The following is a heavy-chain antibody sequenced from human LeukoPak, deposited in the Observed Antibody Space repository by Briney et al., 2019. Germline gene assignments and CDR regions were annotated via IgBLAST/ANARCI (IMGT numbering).Heavy chain of an antibody. Sequence: PSETLSLTCAVSGGSTSSGGYSWSWIRQPPGKGLEWIGYIYHSGSTYYNPSLKSRVTISVDRSKNQFSLRLSSVTAADTAVYYCARAVGYCSSTSCYVWALYFDLWGRGTLVTVSS. CDR1: GGSTSSGGYS. V-gene: IGHV4-30-2*01. CDR3: ARAVGYCSSTSCYVWALYFDL. J-gene: IGHJ2*01. D-gene: IGHD2-2*03. CDR2: IYHSGST.